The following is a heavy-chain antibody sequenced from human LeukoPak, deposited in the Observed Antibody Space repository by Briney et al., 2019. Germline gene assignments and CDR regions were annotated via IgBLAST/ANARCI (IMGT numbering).Heavy chain of an antibody. CDR2: ISYDGSNK. Sequence: PGGSLRLSCAASGFTFRDYAMHWVRQAPGKGLEWVAVISYDGSNKYYADSVKGRFTISRDNSKNTLYLQMNSLRAEDTAVYYCARVPATYGTAPFDYWGPGTLVTASS. J-gene: IGHJ4*02. CDR1: GFTFRDYA. D-gene: IGHD2-8*02. V-gene: IGHV3-30*04. CDR3: ARVPATYGTAPFDY.